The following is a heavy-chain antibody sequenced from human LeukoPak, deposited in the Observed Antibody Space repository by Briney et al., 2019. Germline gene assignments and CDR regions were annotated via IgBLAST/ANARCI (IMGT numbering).Heavy chain of an antibody. D-gene: IGHD3-10*01. CDR2: IYPGDSDT. CDR3: ARRDPFMGDALDF. V-gene: IGHV5-51*01. J-gene: IGHJ3*01. Sequence: GESLKISCKGSGYSFTSYWIGWVRQMPGKGLEWMGIIYPGDSDTRYSPSFQGQVTISADKSISTAYLQWSSLKASDTAMYFCARRDPFMGDALDFWGRGTMVTVAS. CDR1: GYSFTSYW.